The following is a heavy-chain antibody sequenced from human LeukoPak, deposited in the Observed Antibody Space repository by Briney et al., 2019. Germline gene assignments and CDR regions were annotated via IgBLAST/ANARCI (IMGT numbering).Heavy chain of an antibody. D-gene: IGHD3-10*01. Sequence: PGGSLRLSCAASGFTFSSYGMHWVRQAPGKGLEWVAVISYDGSNKYYADSVKGRFTISRDNSKNTLYLQMNSLRAEDTAVYYCAKDRVRPGTMVRESSFDYWGQGTLVTVSS. V-gene: IGHV3-30*18. CDR3: AKDRVRPGTMVRESSFDY. J-gene: IGHJ4*02. CDR1: GFTFSSYG. CDR2: ISYDGSNK.